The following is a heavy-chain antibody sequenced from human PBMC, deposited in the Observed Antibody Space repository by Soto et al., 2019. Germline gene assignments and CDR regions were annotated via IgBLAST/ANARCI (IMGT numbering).Heavy chain of an antibody. Sequence: SETLSLTCTVSGGSISSGGYYWSWIRQHPGKGLEWIGYIYYSGSTYYNPSLKSRVTISVDTSKNQFSLKLSSVTAADTAVYYCASDTENYFDYWGQGTLVTVSS. J-gene: IGHJ4*02. CDR2: IYYSGST. D-gene: IGHD4-17*01. CDR1: GGSISSGGYY. V-gene: IGHV4-31*03. CDR3: ASDTENYFDY.